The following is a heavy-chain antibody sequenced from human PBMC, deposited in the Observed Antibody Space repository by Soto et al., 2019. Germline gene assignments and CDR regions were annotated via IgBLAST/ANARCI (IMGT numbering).Heavy chain of an antibody. CDR2: ISGSGGSA. D-gene: IGHD2-21*02. J-gene: IGHJ5*02. V-gene: IGHV3-23*01. Sequence: GSLRLSCAASGFTFSIYAMSWVRQAPGKGLEWVSTISGSGGSADYADSVKGRFTISRDNPQNTLYLEMNSLRAEDTAIYYCAKDRFHVVVTVSIFDPWGQGTLVTVSS. CDR3: AKDRFHVVVTVSIFDP. CDR1: GFTFSIYA.